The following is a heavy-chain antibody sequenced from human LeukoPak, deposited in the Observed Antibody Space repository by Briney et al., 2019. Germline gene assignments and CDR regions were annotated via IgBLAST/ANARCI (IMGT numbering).Heavy chain of an antibody. CDR3: ARDSYYYGSGSRYNWFDP. D-gene: IGHD3-10*01. CDR1: GYTFTGYY. CDR2: INPNSGGT. V-gene: IGHV1-2*02. Sequence: ASVKVSCKASGYTFTGYYMHWVRQAPGQGLEWMGWINPNSGGTNYAQKFQGRVTMTRDTSISTAYMELSRLRSDDTAVYYCARDSYYYGSGSRYNWFDPWGQGTLVTVSS. J-gene: IGHJ5*02.